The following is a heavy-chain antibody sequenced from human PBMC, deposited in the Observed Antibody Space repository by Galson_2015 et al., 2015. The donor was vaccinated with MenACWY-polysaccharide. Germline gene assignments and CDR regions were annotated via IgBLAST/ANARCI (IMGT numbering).Heavy chain of an antibody. D-gene: IGHD3-22*01. CDR3: ARDPYTYFHDSSGYSLGWFDP. CDR1: EFTFSDYA. J-gene: IGHJ5*02. CDR2: IWSDGSNK. V-gene: IGHV3-33*01. Sequence: SLRLSCAASEFTFSDYAMHWVRQAPGKGLEWVAVIWSDGSNKKYGDSVKGRFTISRDNSKKTLYLQMNSLRVEDTAVYYCARDPYTYFHDSSGYSLGWFDPWGQGTLVTVSP.